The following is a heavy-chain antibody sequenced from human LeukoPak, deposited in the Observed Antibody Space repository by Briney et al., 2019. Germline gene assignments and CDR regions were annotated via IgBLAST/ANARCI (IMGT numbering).Heavy chain of an antibody. CDR2: IYTSGST. CDR3: ARHYPRWYYDFWSGPLDAFDI. V-gene: IGHV4-61*02. D-gene: IGHD3-3*01. J-gene: IGHJ3*02. Sequence: PSQTLSLTCTVSGGSISSGSYYWSWIRQPAGKGLEWIGRIYTSGSTNYNPSLKSRVTISVDTSKNQFSLKLSSVTAADTAVYYCARHYPRWYYDFWSGPLDAFDIWGQGTMVTVSS. CDR1: GGSISSGSYY.